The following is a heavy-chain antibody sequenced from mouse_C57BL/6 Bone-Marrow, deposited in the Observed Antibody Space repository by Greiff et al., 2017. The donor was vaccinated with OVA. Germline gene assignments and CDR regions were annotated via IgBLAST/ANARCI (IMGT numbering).Heavy chain of an antibody. V-gene: IGHV1-72*01. CDR3: AKEGGYYYGSSYYAMDY. Sequence: VQLQQPGAELVKPGASVKLSCKASGYTFTSYWMHWVKQRPGRGLEWIGRIDPNSGSTKYNEKFKSKATLTVDKPSSTAYMQLSSLTSEDSAVYYCAKEGGYYYGSSYYAMDYWGQGTSVTVSS. D-gene: IGHD1-1*01. J-gene: IGHJ4*01. CDR2: IDPNSGST. CDR1: GYTFTSYW.